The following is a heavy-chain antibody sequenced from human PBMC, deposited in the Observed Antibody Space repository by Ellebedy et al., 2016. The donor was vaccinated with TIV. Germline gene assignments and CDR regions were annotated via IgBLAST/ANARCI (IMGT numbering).Heavy chain of an antibody. J-gene: IGHJ3*01. Sequence: GESLKISXAASGFTFNNAWMSWVRQAPGKGLAWVGRIKSKADGGTTDYAAPVKGRFTISRDDSKNTLYLQMNSLKTEDTAVYYCATATGITIFGVIIRDAFDVWGQGTMVTVSS. CDR2: IKSKADGGTT. CDR1: GFTFNNAW. V-gene: IGHV3-15*01. D-gene: IGHD3-3*01. CDR3: ATATGITIFGVIIRDAFDV.